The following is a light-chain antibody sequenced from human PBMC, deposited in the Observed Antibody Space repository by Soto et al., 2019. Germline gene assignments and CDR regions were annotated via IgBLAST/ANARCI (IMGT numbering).Light chain of an antibody. Sequence: QSVLTQPPSVSGAPGQRVTISCTGSRSNIGAGYDVQWYQQLPGTAPKLLIYGNSNRPSGVPDRFSGSQSGASASLAITGLQADDEADYYCQSYDGSLSGSVFGTGIKLTVL. CDR1: RSNIGAGYD. CDR2: GNS. V-gene: IGLV1-40*01. J-gene: IGLJ1*01. CDR3: QSYDGSLSGSV.